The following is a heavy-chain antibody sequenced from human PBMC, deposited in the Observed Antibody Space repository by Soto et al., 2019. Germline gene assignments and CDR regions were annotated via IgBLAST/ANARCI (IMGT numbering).Heavy chain of an antibody. CDR2: IIPIFGTA. CDR1: GYTFTAYD. V-gene: IGHV1-69*13. D-gene: IGHD3-22*01. Sequence: SVKVSCKASGYTFTAYDMHCVRQAPGQGLEWMGGIIPIFGTANYAQKFQGRVTITADESTSTAYMELSSLRSEDTAVYYCARGNGGYFDWLLPYDSSRYYPDYFAYWGQGTLVTVSS. J-gene: IGHJ4*02. CDR3: ARGNGGYFDWLLPYDSSRYYPDYFAY.